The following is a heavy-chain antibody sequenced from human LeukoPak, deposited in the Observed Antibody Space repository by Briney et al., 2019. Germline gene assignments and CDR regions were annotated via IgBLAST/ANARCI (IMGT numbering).Heavy chain of an antibody. J-gene: IGHJ3*02. CDR3: AREYLPNLRAFDI. CDR1: GYTFTGYY. V-gene: IGHV1-2*02. Sequence: GASVKVSCKASGYTFTGYYMHWVQQAPGQGLEWMGWINPNSGGTNYAQKFQGRVTMTRDTSISTAYMELSRLRSDDTAVYYCAREYLPNLRAFDIWGQGTMVTVSS. CDR2: INPNSGGT. D-gene: IGHD2-2*02.